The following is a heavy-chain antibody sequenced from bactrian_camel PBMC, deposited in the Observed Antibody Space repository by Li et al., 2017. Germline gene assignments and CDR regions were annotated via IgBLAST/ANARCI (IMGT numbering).Heavy chain of an antibody. Sequence: VQLVESGGGSAQIGGSLRLSCVVSGDHRMVAWFRTAPGTTREGVAGLGDDGSTSYAEFAEGRFTISEDNAKASLYLQMNDLKVEDTGVYYCAAAAAAGLDYPLDFAGYNWWGQGTQVTVS. CDR2: LGDDGST. V-gene: IGHV3S55*01. D-gene: IGHD4*01. J-gene: IGHJ4*01. CDR1: GDHRMV. CDR3: AAAAAAGLDYPLDFAGYNW.